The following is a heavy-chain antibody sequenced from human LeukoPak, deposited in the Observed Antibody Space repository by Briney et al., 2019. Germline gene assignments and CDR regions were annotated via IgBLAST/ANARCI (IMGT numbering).Heavy chain of an antibody. V-gene: IGHV3-48*03. Sequence: GGSLRLSCAASGFPFSSYEMNWVRQPPGKGLEWVSYISSSGSTIYYADSVKGRFTISRDNAKNSLYLQMNSLRADDTAVYYCAELGITMIGGVWGKGTTVTISS. D-gene: IGHD3-10*02. J-gene: IGHJ6*04. CDR1: GFPFSSYE. CDR2: ISSSGSTI. CDR3: AELGITMIGGV.